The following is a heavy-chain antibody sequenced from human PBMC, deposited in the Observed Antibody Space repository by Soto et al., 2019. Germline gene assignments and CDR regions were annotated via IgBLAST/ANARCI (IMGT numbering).Heavy chain of an antibody. CDR2: LNVGNGYT. V-gene: IGHV1-3*01. J-gene: IGHJ2*01. CDR1: GYTFSGSA. Sequence: ASVKVSCKASGYTFSGSAIHWVRQAPGQRLEWMGWLNVGNGYTKVSGNFQDRVSFSRDTSANTAYMELSSLRLEDTAVFYCARSGGNYPHWYFDLWGPGTLVTVSS. D-gene: IGHD1-26*01. CDR3: ARSGGNYPHWYFDL.